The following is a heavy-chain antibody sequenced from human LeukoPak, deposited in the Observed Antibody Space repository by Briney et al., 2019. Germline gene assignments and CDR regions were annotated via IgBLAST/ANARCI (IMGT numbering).Heavy chain of an antibody. J-gene: IGHJ6*02. CDR1: GGSIQSYY. Sequence: PSETLSLTCTVSGGSIQSYYWSWIRQPPGKGLEWIGHMYYTGNNKYNPSLKSRVTMLAETSKNQISLRLHSVTAADTAVYYCARRGADYYYYGMDVRGQGTTVTVSS. CDR2: MYYTGNN. D-gene: IGHD1-26*01. V-gene: IGHV4-59*08. CDR3: ARRGADYYYYGMDV.